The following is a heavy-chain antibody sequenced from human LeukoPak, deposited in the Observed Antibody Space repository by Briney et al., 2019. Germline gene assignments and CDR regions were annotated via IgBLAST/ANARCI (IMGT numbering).Heavy chain of an antibody. CDR2: ISPMFGTA. D-gene: IGHD2-2*01. CDR1: GGTFSSYA. Sequence: ASVKVSCEASGGTFSSYAISWVRQAPGHGLEWMGGISPMFGTANYAQKFQGRVTITADESTSTDYMELSSLRSEDTAVYYCAIGIPEHTGGENWFDPWGQGTLVTVPS. V-gene: IGHV1-69*13. CDR3: AIGIPEHTGGENWFDP. J-gene: IGHJ5*02.